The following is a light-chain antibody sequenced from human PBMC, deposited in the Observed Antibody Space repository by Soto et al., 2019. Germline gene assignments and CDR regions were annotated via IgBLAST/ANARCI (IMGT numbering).Light chain of an antibody. CDR1: QSVSSN. V-gene: IGKV3-15*01. J-gene: IGKJ1*01. CDR3: QQYDNWPIT. CDR2: GAS. Sequence: EVVMTQSPGTLSVTPGERATLSCRASQSVSSNLAWYQQKPGQAPRLLISGASTRATGIPARLSGSGSGTEFTLTISSLRSEDFAVYYCQQYDNWPITFGQGSKV.